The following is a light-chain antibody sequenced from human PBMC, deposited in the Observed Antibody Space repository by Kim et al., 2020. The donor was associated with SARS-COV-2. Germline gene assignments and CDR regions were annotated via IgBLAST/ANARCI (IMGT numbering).Light chain of an antibody. CDR3: QEYNNWPPLT. J-gene: IGKJ4*01. V-gene: IGKV3-15*01. CDR2: GAS. CDR1: QSVSTN. Sequence: VVMTQSPATLSVSPGERATLSCRASQSVSTNIAWYQQKPGQAPRLLIYGASTRATGIPARFSGSGSGTEFTLTISSLQSVDFAVYYCQEYNNWPPLTFGGGTKVDIK.